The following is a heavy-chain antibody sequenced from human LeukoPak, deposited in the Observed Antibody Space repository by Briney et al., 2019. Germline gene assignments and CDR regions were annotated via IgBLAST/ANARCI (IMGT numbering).Heavy chain of an antibody. CDR1: GFTCSSYA. V-gene: IGHV3-23*01. Sequence: GGSLRRYCAASGFTCSSYAMSWVRQAPGKGLEWVSAISGSGGSTYYADSVKGRFTISRDNSKNTLYLQMNSLRAEDTAVSYCAKALDCSRTSCYKDYWGQGPLVTVSS. CDR2: ISGSGGST. J-gene: IGHJ4*02. D-gene: IGHD2-2*02. CDR3: AKALDCSRTSCYKDY.